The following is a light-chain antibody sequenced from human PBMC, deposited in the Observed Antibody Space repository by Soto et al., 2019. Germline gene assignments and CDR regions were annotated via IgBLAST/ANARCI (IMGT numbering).Light chain of an antibody. CDR1: SSDVGGYNY. CDR2: DVS. CDR3: SSYTSSTTYV. V-gene: IGLV2-14*01. Sequence: QSALTQPASVSASPGQSIAISCTGSSSDVGGYNYVSWYQQHPGKAPKLMIYDVSNRPSGVSNRFSGSKSGNTASLTISGLQAEYEADYYCSSYTSSTTYVLGAGTRVTVL. J-gene: IGLJ1*01.